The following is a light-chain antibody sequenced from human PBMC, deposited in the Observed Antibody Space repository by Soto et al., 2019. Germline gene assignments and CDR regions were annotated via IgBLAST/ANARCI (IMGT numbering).Light chain of an antibody. J-gene: IGKJ4*01. V-gene: IGKV3-15*01. CDR3: QQYNEWPLT. CDR2: SAS. Sequence: VMTQSPATLSVSPGERATLSCRASLSISNNLAWYQQKPGQAPMLLIYSASTRATAIPARFSGSASGTEFTPTISSLQSEDFAVYYCQQYNEWPLTFGGGTKVETK. CDR1: LSISNN.